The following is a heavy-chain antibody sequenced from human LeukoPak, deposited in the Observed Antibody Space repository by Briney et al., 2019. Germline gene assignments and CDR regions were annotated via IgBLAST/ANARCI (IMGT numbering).Heavy chain of an antibody. CDR2: ISVSGAYI. CDR3: ARESPIATRIFDY. D-gene: IGHD6-6*01. Sequence: GGSLRLSCAASGFTLNTFGLTWVRQAPGKGLEWVSSISVSGAYINYADSVKGRFTVSRGSAKNSLYLHMDSLRAEDTAVYYCARESPIATRIFDYWGQGALVTVSS. V-gene: IGHV3-21*01. J-gene: IGHJ4*02. CDR1: GFTLNTFG.